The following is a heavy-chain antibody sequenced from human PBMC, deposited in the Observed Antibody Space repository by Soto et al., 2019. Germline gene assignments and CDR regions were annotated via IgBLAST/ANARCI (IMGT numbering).Heavy chain of an antibody. V-gene: IGHV4-30-2*01. CDR1: GGSISSGGYS. J-gene: IGHJ4*02. D-gene: IGHD3-22*01. Sequence: SETLSLTCAVSGGSISSGGYSWSWIRQPPGKGLEWIGYIYHSGSTYYNPSLKSRVTISVDRSKNQFSLKLSSVTAADTAVYYCARDGTSSVYWNYGGKGTLFTVSS. CDR2: IYHSGST. CDR3: ARDGTSSVYWNY.